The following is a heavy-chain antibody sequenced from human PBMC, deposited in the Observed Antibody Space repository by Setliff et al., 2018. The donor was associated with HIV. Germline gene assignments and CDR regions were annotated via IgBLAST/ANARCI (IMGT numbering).Heavy chain of an antibody. D-gene: IGHD5-18*01. CDR3: ARPRGEYRSYDAFDI. CDR2: IFYTGST. J-gene: IGHJ3*02. CDR1: GYSMSGGYN. Sequence: SETLSLTCTVSGYSMSGGYNWGWIRQPPGKGLEWIGSIFYTGSTYYSPSLKSRVTVSVDTSKNQFSLKLSSVTAADTAIYYCARPRGEYRSYDAFDIWGQGTVVT. V-gene: IGHV4-38-2*02.